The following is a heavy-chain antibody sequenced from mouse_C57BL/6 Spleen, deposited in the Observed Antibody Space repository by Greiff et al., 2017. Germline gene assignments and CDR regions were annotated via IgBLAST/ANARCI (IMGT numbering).Heavy chain of an antibody. D-gene: IGHD2-1*01. Sequence: QVQLQQPGAELVMPGASVKLSCKASGYTFTSYWMHWVKQRPGQGLECIGEIDPSDSYTNYNQKFKGKSTLTVDKSSSTAYMQLSSLTSEDSAVDYCARKGDGYGNPYFDYWGQGTTLTVSS. CDR1: GYTFTSYW. CDR2: IDPSDSYT. V-gene: IGHV1-69*01. J-gene: IGHJ2*01. CDR3: ARKGDGYGNPYFDY.